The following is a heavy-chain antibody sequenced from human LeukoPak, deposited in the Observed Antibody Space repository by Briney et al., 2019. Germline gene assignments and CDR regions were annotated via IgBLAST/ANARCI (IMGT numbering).Heavy chain of an antibody. Sequence: GASVKVPCKVSGYTLTELSMHWVRQAPGKGLEWMGGFDPEDGETIYAQKFQGRVTMTEDISTDTAYMELSSLRSEDTAVYYCATGNIVGATTFDIWGQGTMVTVSS. D-gene: IGHD1-26*01. CDR2: FDPEDGET. V-gene: IGHV1-24*01. CDR1: GYTLTELS. CDR3: ATGNIVGATTFDI. J-gene: IGHJ3*02.